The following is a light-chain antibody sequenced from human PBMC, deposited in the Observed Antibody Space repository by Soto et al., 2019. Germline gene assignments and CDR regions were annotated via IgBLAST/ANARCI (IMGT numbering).Light chain of an antibody. Sequence: EIVLTQSPGTLSLSPGERATLSCRASQSVSSSYLAWYQQKPGQAPRLLIYGASSRATGIPDRFSGSGSGTDSTLTISRLEPEDFAVDYCQQYGSSPYTFGQGTKLEIK. CDR3: QQYGSSPYT. CDR2: GAS. V-gene: IGKV3-20*01. J-gene: IGKJ2*01. CDR1: QSVSSSY.